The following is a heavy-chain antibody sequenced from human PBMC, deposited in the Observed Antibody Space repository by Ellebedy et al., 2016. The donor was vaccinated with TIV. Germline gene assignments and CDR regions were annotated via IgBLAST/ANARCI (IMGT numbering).Heavy chain of an antibody. J-gene: IGHJ5*02. CDR3: ARARPRIQLGNNWFDP. Sequence: SETLSLXXAVSGGSISSSNWWSWVRQPPGKGLEWIGEIYHSGSTNYNPSLKSRVTISVDTSKNQFPLKLSSVTAADTAVYYCARARPRIQLGNNWFDPWGQGTLVTVSS. D-gene: IGHD5-18*01. CDR2: IYHSGST. V-gene: IGHV4-4*02. CDR1: GGSISSSNW.